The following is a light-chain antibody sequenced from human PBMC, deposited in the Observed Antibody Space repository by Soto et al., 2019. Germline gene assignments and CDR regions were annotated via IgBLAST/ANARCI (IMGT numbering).Light chain of an antibody. CDR1: STDVGGYNF. CDR3: SSYTNRDTLV. J-gene: IGLJ1*01. Sequence: QSALTQDASVSGSPGQSITISCTGTSTDVGGYNFVSWYQQFPGKAPKLMIFDVTSRPSGVSNRFSGSKSGNTASLTISGLQTDDEADYYCSSYTNRDTLVFGTGTKLTVL. V-gene: IGLV2-14*03. CDR2: DVT.